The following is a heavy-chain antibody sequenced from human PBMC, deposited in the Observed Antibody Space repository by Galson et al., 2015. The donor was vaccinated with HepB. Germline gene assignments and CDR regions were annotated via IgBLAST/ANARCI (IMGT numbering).Heavy chain of an antibody. V-gene: IGHV3-30-3*01. CDR2: ISFDGRNS. D-gene: IGHD4-17*01. J-gene: IGHJ5*02. CDR1: GFDFNDSS. Sequence: SLRLSCAASGFDFNDSSMHWVRQSPGKGLEWVAGISFDGRNSDYAGSVKGRFIISRDSSKRTVYLQMNSLRSKDTAVYYCARSAAGRTATTTLAWGQGILVTVSS. CDR3: ARSAAGRTATTTLA.